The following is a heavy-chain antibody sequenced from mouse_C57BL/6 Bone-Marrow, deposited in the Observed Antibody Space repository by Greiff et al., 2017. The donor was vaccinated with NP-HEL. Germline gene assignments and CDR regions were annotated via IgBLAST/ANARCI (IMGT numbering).Heavy chain of an antibody. CDR1: GYTFTSYW. J-gene: IGHJ3*01. CDR2: IDPSDSYT. D-gene: IGHD2-5*01. CDR3: ARGYYSNSPWFAY. V-gene: IGHV1-69*01. Sequence: VQLQQPGAELVMPGASVRLSCKASGYTFTSYWMHWVKQRPGQGLEWIGEIDPSDSYTNYNQQFKGKSTLTVDKSSSTAYMQLSSLTSEDSAVYYCARGYYSNSPWFAYWGQGTLVTVSA.